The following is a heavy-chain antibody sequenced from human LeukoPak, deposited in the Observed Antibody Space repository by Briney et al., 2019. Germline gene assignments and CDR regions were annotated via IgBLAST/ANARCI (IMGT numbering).Heavy chain of an antibody. Sequence: GGALRLSCAASGFTFRNYDMHWVRRASGKGLVWVSAIDTAGDRSYPVSGKGRFTISRENAKNSLLLQMNNLTAGDAAVYYCARGGSLYDASYYYYLDVWGKGTRVTVFS. V-gene: IGHV3-13*01. CDR1: GFTFRNYD. CDR2: IDTAGDR. J-gene: IGHJ6*03. CDR3: ARGGSLYDASYYYYLDV. D-gene: IGHD2/OR15-2a*01.